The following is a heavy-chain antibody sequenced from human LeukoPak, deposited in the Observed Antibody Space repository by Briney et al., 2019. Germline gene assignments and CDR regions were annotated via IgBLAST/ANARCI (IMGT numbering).Heavy chain of an antibody. V-gene: IGHV3-74*01. D-gene: IGHD2-8*02. CDR3: ARVLTGSWDWFDP. Sequence: QPGGSLRLSCAASGFTFRSYWMHWVRQAPGKGLVWVSRINSDGSSTSYADSVKGRFTISRDNAKNTLYLQMNSPRAEDTAVYYCARVLTGSWDWFDPWGQGTLVTVSS. CDR2: INSDGSST. J-gene: IGHJ5*02. CDR1: GFTFRSYW.